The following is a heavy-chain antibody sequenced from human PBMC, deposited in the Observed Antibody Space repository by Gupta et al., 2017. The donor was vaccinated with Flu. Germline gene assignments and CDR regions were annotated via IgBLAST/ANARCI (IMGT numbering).Heavy chain of an antibody. CDR1: GFTFSSYA. V-gene: IGHV3-23*01. Sequence: EVQLLESGGGLAQPGGSLRLSCAASGFTFSSYAMRWVRQAPGKGLEWVSTISGSGSNTYYEDSVKGRFTISGDSSKKTVYLQMNSLRAEDTAVYYCAKGANWAFEIWGQGTMVTVSS. CDR2: ISGSGSNT. D-gene: IGHD1-1*01. J-gene: IGHJ3*02. CDR3: AKGANWAFEI.